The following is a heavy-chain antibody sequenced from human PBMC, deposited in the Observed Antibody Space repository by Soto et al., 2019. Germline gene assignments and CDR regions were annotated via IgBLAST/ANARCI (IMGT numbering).Heavy chain of an antibody. CDR2: INHSGST. D-gene: IGHD3-22*01. J-gene: IGHJ3*02. Sequence: SETLSLTCTVSGGSSRNYYWSWIRQPPGKGLEWIGEINHSGSTNYNPSLKSRVTISVDTSKNQFSLKLSSVTAADTAVYYCARGRRVVVVFDIWGQGTMVTVSS. CDR1: GGSSRNYY. V-gene: IGHV4-34*01. CDR3: ARGRRVVVVFDI.